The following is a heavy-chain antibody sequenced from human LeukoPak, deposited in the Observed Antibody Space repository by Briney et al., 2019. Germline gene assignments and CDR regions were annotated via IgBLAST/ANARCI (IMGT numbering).Heavy chain of an antibody. CDR1: GFTFSSYG. V-gene: IGHV3-48*01. D-gene: IGHD3-10*02. Sequence: PGGSLRLSCAASGFTFSSYGMTWVRQAPGKGLEWVSYISSSSSTIYYADSVKGRFTISRDNAKNSPYLQMNSLRAEDTAVYYCAELGITMIGGVWGKGTTVTISS. CDR2: ISSSSSTI. CDR3: AELGITMIGGV. J-gene: IGHJ6*04.